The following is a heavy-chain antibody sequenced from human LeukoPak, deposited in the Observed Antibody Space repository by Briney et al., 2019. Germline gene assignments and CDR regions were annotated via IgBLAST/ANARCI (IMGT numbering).Heavy chain of an antibody. CDR3: ARRAGAYSHPYDY. V-gene: IGHV3-20*04. Sequence: GGSLRLSCAASGFTFDDYGMTWVRQVPGKGLEWVSGIKWNGGTTGYADSVKGRFTISRDNSKNTLYLQMNSLRAEDTAVYYCARRAGAYSHPYDYWGQGTLVTVSS. CDR1: GFTFDDYG. D-gene: IGHD4/OR15-4a*01. CDR2: IKWNGGTT. J-gene: IGHJ4*02.